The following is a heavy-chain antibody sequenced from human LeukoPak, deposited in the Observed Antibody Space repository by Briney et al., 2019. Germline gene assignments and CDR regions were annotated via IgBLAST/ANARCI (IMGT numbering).Heavy chain of an antibody. D-gene: IGHD3-3*01. J-gene: IGHJ3*02. Sequence: PGGSLRLSCAASGFTFSSYAMSWVRQAPGKGLEWVSAISGSGGSTYYADSVKGRFTISRDNAKNTLYLQMNSLRAEDTAVYYCARVLSTYYDFWSGPIDAFDIWGQGTMVTVSS. CDR1: GFTFSSYA. CDR2: ISGSGGST. CDR3: ARVLSTYYDFWSGPIDAFDI. V-gene: IGHV3-23*01.